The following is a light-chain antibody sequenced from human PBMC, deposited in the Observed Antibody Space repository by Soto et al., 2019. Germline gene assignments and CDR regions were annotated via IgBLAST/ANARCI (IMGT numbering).Light chain of an antibody. J-gene: IGKJ3*01. CDR1: QDIRNF. Sequence: DIQMTQSQTSLSASVGDRVTITCRASQDIRNFVAGYQQKPGKAPKLLIYAASTLQSGAPSRFSGSGSGTDFTLTINSLQPEDVATYSCQKYSSVPVFGPGTKVEIK. V-gene: IGKV1-27*01. CDR3: QKYSSVPV. CDR2: AAS.